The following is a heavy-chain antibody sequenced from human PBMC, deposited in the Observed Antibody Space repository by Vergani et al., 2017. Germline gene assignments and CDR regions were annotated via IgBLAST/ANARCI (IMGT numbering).Heavy chain of an antibody. J-gene: IGHJ4*02. Sequence: EVQLVESGGGLVKPGGSLRLSCAASGFTFSNAWMSWVRQAPGKGLEWVGRIKSKTDGGTTDYAAPVKGRFTISRDDSKNTLYLQMNSLKTEDTAVYYCTTRDYYYDRSGYSYYFDYWGQGTLVTVSS. V-gene: IGHV3-15*01. CDR1: GFTFSNAW. CDR3: TTRDYYYDRSGYSYYFDY. CDR2: IKSKTDGGTT. D-gene: IGHD3-22*01.